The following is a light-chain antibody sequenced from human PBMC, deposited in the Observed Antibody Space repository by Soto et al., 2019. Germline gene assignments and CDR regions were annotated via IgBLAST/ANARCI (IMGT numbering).Light chain of an antibody. Sequence: QSALTQPPSASGSPGQSVTISCTGTSSDVGGYNYVSWYQQHPGKAPKLMIYAVSKRPSGVPDRFSGFKSGNTASLTVSGLQAEDEADYYCSSYAGSNNYVVFGGGTQLTVL. CDR3: SSYAGSNNYVV. V-gene: IGLV2-8*01. CDR2: AVS. CDR1: SSDVGGYNY. J-gene: IGLJ2*01.